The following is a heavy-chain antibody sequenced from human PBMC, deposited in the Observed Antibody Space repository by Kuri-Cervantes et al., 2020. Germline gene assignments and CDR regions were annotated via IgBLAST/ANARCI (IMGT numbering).Heavy chain of an antibody. CDR3: ARDKNYYDSSGYYYGRGEAFDI. D-gene: IGHD3-22*01. CDR2: IYPCDADT. CDR1: GYSFTSYW. V-gene: IGHV5-51*01. J-gene: IGHJ3*02. Sequence: GESLKISCKGSGYSFTSYWIGWVRQRPGKGLEWVGIIYPCDADTRYSPSFQGQVTISADKSISTAYLQWSSLKDSDTAMYYYARDKNYYDSSGYYYGRGEAFDIWGQGTMVTVSS.